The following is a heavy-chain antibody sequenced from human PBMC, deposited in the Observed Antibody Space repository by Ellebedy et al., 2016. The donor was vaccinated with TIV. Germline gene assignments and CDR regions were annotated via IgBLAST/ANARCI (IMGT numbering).Heavy chain of an antibody. CDR3: ARDKKWFARKDYYYGMDV. V-gene: IGHV1-18*04. Sequence: ASVKVSCKASGYTFTSYGISWVRQAPGQGLEWMGGIIPIFGTANYAQKLQGRVTMTTDTSTSTAYMELRSLRSDDTAVYYCARDKKWFARKDYYYGMDVWGQGTTVTVSS. D-gene: IGHD3-10*01. CDR1: GYTFTSYG. CDR2: IIPIFGTA. J-gene: IGHJ6*02.